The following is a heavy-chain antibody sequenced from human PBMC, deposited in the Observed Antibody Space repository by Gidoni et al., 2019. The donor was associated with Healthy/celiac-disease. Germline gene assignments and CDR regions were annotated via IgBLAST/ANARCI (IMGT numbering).Heavy chain of an antibody. CDR1: GFTWDDYA. D-gene: IGHD2-15*01. CDR2: ISWHSGSI. V-gene: IGHV3-9*01. CDR3: AIRGGYCSGGSCSEVDY. Sequence: EVQLVESGGGLVQPGRSLRLPCAASGFTWDDYAMHWVRQAPGKGLAWVSGISWHSGSIGSADSVTGRFPISRDTATNSLSLQMNSLRAEDTALYYCAIRGGYCSGGSCSEVDYWGQGTLVTVSS. J-gene: IGHJ4*02.